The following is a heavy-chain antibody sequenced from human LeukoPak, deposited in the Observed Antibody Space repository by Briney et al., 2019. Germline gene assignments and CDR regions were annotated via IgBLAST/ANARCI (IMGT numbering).Heavy chain of an antibody. V-gene: IGHV3-30*18. CDR2: VTSDGVDK. D-gene: IGHD4-17*01. Sequence: GGSLRLSCAASGFTFTTYVMHWVRQPPGKGLGWVATVTSDGVDKYYADSVKGRFTISRDNSKNTLYLQMSSLRPEDTAVYYCAKSDYGDYSFDKWGQGTLVTVSS. CDR3: AKSDYGDYSFDK. CDR1: GFTFTTYV. J-gene: IGHJ4*02.